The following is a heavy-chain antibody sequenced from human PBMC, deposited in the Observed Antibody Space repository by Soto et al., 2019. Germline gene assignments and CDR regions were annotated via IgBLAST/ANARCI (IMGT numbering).Heavy chain of an antibody. J-gene: IGHJ2*01. CDR2: IKRDGSEK. Sequence: EVQLVESGGGLVQPGGSLRLSCAASGFTFSRYWMSWVRQAPGKGLEWVANIKRDGSEKYYVDSVKGQFTIARDHAKNSRYRPMNRLRPEDMAVYYCARVDTPKGVDWSFDHWGRGTLV. D-gene: IGHD5-18*01. CDR1: GFTFSRYW. V-gene: IGHV3-7*04. CDR3: ARVDTPKGVDWSFDH.